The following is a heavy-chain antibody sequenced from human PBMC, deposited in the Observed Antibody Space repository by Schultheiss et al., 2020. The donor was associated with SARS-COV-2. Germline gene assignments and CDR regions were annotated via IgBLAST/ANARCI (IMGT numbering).Heavy chain of an antibody. CDR3: AREVTTPNWFDP. CDR2: ISSSGSTI. CDR1: GFTFSSYA. J-gene: IGHJ5*02. Sequence: GGSLRLSCAASGFTFSSYAMHWVRQAPGKGLEWVSYISSSGSTIYYADSVKGRFTISRDNAKNSLYLQMNSLRAEDTAVYYCAREVTTPNWFDPWGQGTLVTVSS. V-gene: IGHV3-48*04. D-gene: IGHD4-11*01.